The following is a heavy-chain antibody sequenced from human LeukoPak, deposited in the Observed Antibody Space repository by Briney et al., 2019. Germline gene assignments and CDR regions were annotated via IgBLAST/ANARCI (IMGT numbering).Heavy chain of an antibody. Sequence: AGGSLRLSCAASGFTFSSYGMHWVRQAPGKGLEWVAVIWYDGSNKYYADSVKGRFTISRDNSKNTLYLQMNSLRAEDTAVYYCASEYYDFWSGRYYYYYGMDVWGQGTTVTVSS. CDR3: ASEYYDFWSGRYYYYYGMDV. D-gene: IGHD3-3*01. J-gene: IGHJ6*02. CDR2: IWYDGSNK. V-gene: IGHV3-33*01. CDR1: GFTFSSYG.